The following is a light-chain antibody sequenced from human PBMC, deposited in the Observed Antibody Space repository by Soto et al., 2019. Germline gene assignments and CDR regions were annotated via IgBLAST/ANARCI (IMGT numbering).Light chain of an antibody. CDR1: SSDVGGYNS. J-gene: IGLJ1*01. CDR3: TSYTSSSTLYV. V-gene: IGLV2-14*01. Sequence: HSALAQPASVSGSPGQSITISCTGTSSDVGGYNSVSWYQQHPGKAPKLMIYEVSNRPSGASYRFSGSKSGNTASLTISGLQAEDEADYYCTSYTSSSTLYVFGTGTKVTV. CDR2: EVS.